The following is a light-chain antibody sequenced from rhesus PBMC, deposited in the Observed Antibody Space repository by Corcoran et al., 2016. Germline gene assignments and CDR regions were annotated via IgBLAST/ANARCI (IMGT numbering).Light chain of an antibody. CDR2: YGN. CDR1: QVINSY. J-gene: IGKJ2*01. V-gene: IGKV1-32*01. Sequence: DIQMTQSPSSLSASVGDRVTITCRASQVINSYFNWYQQKPGKAPKFLISYGNRLARGVPSRFSGSASGAEFTRTISSLQPEDFATYYCQQYNTLLYSFGQGTKVEIK. CDR3: QQYNTLLYS.